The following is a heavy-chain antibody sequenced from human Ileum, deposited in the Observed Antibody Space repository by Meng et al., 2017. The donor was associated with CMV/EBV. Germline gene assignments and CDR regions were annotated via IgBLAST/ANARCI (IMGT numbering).Heavy chain of an antibody. V-gene: IGHV3-7*01. CDR1: GFTLSNSW. J-gene: IGHJ5*01. CDR3: ARENPGLDS. CDR2: MNRDGSDR. Sequence: GESLKISCSVSGFTLSNSWMDWVRQAPGKGLEWVANMNRDGSDRNYVDSVKGRFTISRDSAKNSLDLDLNSLRAEDTAVYYCARENPGLDSWGQGALVTVSS.